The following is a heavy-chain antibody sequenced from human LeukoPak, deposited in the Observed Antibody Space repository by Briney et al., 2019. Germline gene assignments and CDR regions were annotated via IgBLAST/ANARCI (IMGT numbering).Heavy chain of an antibody. Sequence: SVKVSCKASGGTFSSYAISWVRQAPGQGLEWMGGIILIFGTANYAQKFQGRVTITRNTSISTAYMELSSLRSEDTAVYYCARGRSYYYGSGSYYYYYYMDVWGKGTTVTVSS. CDR3: ARGRSYYYGSGSYYYYYYMDV. D-gene: IGHD3-10*01. J-gene: IGHJ6*03. V-gene: IGHV1-69*05. CDR1: GGTFSSYA. CDR2: IILIFGTA.